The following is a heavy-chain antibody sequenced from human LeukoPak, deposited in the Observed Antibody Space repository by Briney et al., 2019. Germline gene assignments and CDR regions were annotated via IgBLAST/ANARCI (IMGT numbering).Heavy chain of an antibody. V-gene: IGHV1-69*13. CDR2: IIPIFGTA. Sequence: GASVKVSCKASGGTFSSNAISWVRQAPGQGLEWMGGIIPIFGTANYAQKFQGRVTITADESTSTAYMELSSLRSEDTAVYYCARVDYYDDPDAFDIWGQGTMVTVSS. D-gene: IGHD3-22*01. CDR3: ARVDYYDDPDAFDI. J-gene: IGHJ3*02. CDR1: GGTFSSNA.